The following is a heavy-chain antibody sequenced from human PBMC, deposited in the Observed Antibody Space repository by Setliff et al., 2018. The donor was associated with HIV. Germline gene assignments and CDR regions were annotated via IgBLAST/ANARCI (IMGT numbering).Heavy chain of an antibody. D-gene: IGHD6-19*01. Sequence: PGGSLRLSCAASGFSFDDYTIHWIRQTPGKGLEWVSLISWDGDITYYADSVKGRFTISRDNSENSLSLQMSSLRIEDSAFYYCARDINSKSISVAFDNWGPGTQVTVS. J-gene: IGHJ4*02. CDR3: ARDINSKSISVAFDN. CDR1: GFSFDDYT. V-gene: IGHV3-43*01. CDR2: ISWDGDIT.